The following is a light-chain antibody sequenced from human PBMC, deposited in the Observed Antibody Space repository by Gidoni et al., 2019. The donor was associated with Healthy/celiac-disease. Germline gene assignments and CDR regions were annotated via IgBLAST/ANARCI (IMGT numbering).Light chain of an antibody. CDR1: QSLLHSKGYNY. CDR2: LGS. CDR3: MQALQTPPWT. Sequence: DIVMTQSPLSLPVTPGEPASISCRSSQSLLHSKGYNYLDWYLQKPGQSPQLLIDLGSNRASGVPERFSGSGAGTDFTLKISRGEAEDVGVYYCMQALQTPPWTFGQGTKVEIK. V-gene: IGKV2-28*01. J-gene: IGKJ1*01.